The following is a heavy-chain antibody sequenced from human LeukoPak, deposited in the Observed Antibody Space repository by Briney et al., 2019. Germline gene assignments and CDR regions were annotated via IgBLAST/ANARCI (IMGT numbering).Heavy chain of an antibody. D-gene: IGHD2-8*02. Sequence: GGSLRLSCAASGFTFSNYWMTWVRQAPGKGLEWVANIKPDGGAQYYADSVRGRFTISRDNAKNSLYLQMNSLRAEDTAVYYCARAPATNEWRCMDYWGQGTLVTVSS. J-gene: IGHJ4*02. CDR1: GFTFSNYW. CDR3: ARAPATNEWRCMDY. CDR2: IKPDGGAQ. V-gene: IGHV3-7*01.